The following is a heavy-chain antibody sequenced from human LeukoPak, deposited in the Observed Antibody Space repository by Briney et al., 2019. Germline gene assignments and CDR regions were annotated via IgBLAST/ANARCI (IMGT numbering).Heavy chain of an antibody. CDR2: IKSKTDGGTT. V-gene: IGHV3-15*01. J-gene: IGHJ4*02. Sequence: GGSLRLSCAASGFTFSNAWMSWVRQAPGKGLEWVGRIKSKTDGGTTDYAAPVKGRFTISRDDSKNTLYLQMNSLKTEATAVYYCTTDRYCSGGSCYSGYYFDYWGQGTLVTVSS. D-gene: IGHD2-15*01. CDR1: GFTFSNAW. CDR3: TTDRYCSGGSCYSGYYFDY.